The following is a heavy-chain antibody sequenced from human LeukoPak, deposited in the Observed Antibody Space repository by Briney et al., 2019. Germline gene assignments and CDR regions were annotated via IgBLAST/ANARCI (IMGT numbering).Heavy chain of an antibody. J-gene: IGHJ6*03. CDR1: GFTFSHHG. CDR3: ARLSAYYYGSYFYYYMDV. V-gene: IGHV3-7*01. CDR2: IKQDESER. D-gene: IGHD3-10*01. Sequence: GGSLRLSCAASGFTFSHHGMHWVRQAPGKGLEWVANIKQDESERYSVDSVKGRFTISRDNAKNSVYLHMNSLRAEDTALYYCARLSAYYYGSYFYYYMDVWGKGTTVTVSS.